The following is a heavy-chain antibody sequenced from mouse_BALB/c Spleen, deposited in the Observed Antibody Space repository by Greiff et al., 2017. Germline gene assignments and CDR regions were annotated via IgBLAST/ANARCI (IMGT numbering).Heavy chain of an antibody. CDR3: ARDKDYGSSYGWFAY. V-gene: IGHV2-9*02. CDR2: IWAGGST. Sequence: VMLVESGPGLVAPSQSLSITCTVSGFSFTSYGVHWVRQPPGKGLEWLGVIWAGGSTNYNSALMSRLSISKDNSKSQVFLKMNSLQTDDTAMYYCARDKDYGSSYGWFAYWGQGTLVTVSA. D-gene: IGHD1-1*01. J-gene: IGHJ3*01. CDR1: GFSFTSYG.